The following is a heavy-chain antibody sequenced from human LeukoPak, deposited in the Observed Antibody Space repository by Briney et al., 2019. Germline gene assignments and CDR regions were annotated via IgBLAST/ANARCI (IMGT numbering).Heavy chain of an antibody. Sequence: GGSLRLSCAASGFTFSSYAMHWVRQAPGKGLEWVAFISYDGSNENYADSVKGRFTISRDNSKNTLYLQMNSLRAEDTAVYYCARDQYSSCPYYFHYWGQGTLVTVSS. CDR2: ISYDGSNE. J-gene: IGHJ4*02. D-gene: IGHD6-19*01. CDR1: GFTFSSYA. V-gene: IGHV3-30-3*01. CDR3: ARDQYSSCPYYFHY.